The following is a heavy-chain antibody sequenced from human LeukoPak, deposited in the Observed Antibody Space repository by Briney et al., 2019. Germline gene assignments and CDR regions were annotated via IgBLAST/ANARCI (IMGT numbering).Heavy chain of an antibody. CDR2: ISGSGGST. D-gene: IGHD2-8*01. CDR3: AKWGGFVLTVYAMGFGDY. CDR1: GFTFSSYA. Sequence: GGSLRLSCAASGFTFSSYAMSWVRQAPGKGLEWVSAISGSGGSTYYADSVKGRFTISRDNSKNTLYLQMNSLRAEDTAVYYCAKWGGFVLTVYAMGFGDYWGQGTLVTVSS. V-gene: IGHV3-23*01. J-gene: IGHJ4*02.